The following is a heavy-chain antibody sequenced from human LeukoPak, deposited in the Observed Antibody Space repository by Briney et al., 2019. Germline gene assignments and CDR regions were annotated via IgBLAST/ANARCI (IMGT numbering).Heavy chain of an antibody. CDR1: GGSFSGYY. Sequence: SETLSLTCAVYGGSFSGYYWSWIRQPPGKGLEWIGEINHSGSTNYNPSLKSRVTISVDTSKNQFSLKLSSVTAAGTAVYYCARGYSIYYYYGMDVWGQGTTVTVSS. D-gene: IGHD4-11*01. CDR3: ARGYSIYYYYGMDV. V-gene: IGHV4-34*01. J-gene: IGHJ6*02. CDR2: INHSGST.